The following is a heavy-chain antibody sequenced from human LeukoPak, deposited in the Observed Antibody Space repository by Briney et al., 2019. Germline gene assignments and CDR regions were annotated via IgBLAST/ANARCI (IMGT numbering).Heavy chain of an antibody. V-gene: IGHV3-74*01. D-gene: IGHD2-21*02. CDR1: GFTFSNYW. CDR3: SRDSLSSCGGDCYSGLDV. J-gene: IGHJ6*02. CDR2: IKSDGSST. Sequence: GRSLRLSCAASGFTFSNYWMHWVRQAPGEALMWVSRIKSDGSSTTYADSVKGRFTISRDNAKNTLYLQMNSLRAEDTAVYYCSRDSLSSCGGDCYSGLDVWGQGTTVTVSS.